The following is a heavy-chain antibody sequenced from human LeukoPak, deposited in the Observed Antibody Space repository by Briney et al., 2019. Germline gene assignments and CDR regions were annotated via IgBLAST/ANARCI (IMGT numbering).Heavy chain of an antibody. Sequence: NPSETLSLTCSVSGASVNSNCWNWIRQPPGKGLEWIGNIYYSGRTNYNPSLRSRVTISVDTAKNQFSLKLNSVTSADTAVYYCARDRDYDDSSEGWFDPWGQGTLVTVSS. CDR3: ARDRDYDDSSEGWFDP. CDR1: GASVNSNC. CDR2: IYYSGRT. D-gene: IGHD3-22*01. J-gene: IGHJ5*02. V-gene: IGHV4-59*02.